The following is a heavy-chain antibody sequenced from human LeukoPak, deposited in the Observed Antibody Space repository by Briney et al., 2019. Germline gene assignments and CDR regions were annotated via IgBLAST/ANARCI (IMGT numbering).Heavy chain of an antibody. CDR2: INPSGGST. Sequence: ASVKVSCKASGYTFTSYYMHWVRQAPGQGLEWMGIINPSGGSTSYAQKFQGRVTMTRDTSTSTVYMELSSLRSEDTAVYYCARAQWWRFLEWLLFPNYFDYWGQGTLVTVSS. V-gene: IGHV1-46*01. D-gene: IGHD3-3*01. CDR1: GYTFTSYY. CDR3: ARAQWWRFLEWLLFPNYFDY. J-gene: IGHJ4*02.